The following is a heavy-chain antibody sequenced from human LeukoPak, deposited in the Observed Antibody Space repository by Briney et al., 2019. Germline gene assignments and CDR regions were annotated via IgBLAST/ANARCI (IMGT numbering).Heavy chain of an antibody. D-gene: IGHD6-19*01. CDR3: AKDQVEWLVGNAFDI. CDR2: ISYDGSNK. Sequence: GGSLRLSCAASGFTFSSYAMHWVRQAPGKGLEWVAVISYDGSNKYYADSVKGRFTISRDNSKNTLYLQMNSLRAEDTAVYYCAKDQVEWLVGNAFDIWGQGTMVTVSS. V-gene: IGHV3-30*04. J-gene: IGHJ3*02. CDR1: GFTFSSYA.